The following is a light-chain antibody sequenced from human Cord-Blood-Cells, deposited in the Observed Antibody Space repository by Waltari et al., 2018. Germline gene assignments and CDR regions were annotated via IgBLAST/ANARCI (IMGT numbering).Light chain of an antibody. Sequence: SYELTQPSSVSVSPGQTARITCSGDVLAKKYARSFPQKPGKAPALVFYKDSERPSGIPERFSGSSSGTTVTLTISGAQVEDEADYYCYSAADNNLGVFGGGTKLTVL. CDR2: KDS. CDR1: VLAKKY. CDR3: YSAADNNLGV. V-gene: IGLV3-27*01. J-gene: IGLJ3*02.